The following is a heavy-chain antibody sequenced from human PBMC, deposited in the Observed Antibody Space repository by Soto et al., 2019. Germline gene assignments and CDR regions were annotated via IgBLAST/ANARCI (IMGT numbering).Heavy chain of an antibody. Sequence: QVQLQQWGAGLLEPSETLSLTCAVYGGSFSGYYWCWIRQPPGKGLEWIGEINHSGSTNYNPSLMSRVTMSVDTSKDHFCLKLSSVTAAYTAVYYCERGPPGIDYDLLTGYYNPSYCYYGMDVWGQGTTVTVSS. CDR1: GGSFSGYY. D-gene: IGHD3-9*01. CDR2: INHSGST. CDR3: ERGPPGIDYDLLTGYYNPSYCYYGMDV. V-gene: IGHV4-34*01. J-gene: IGHJ6*02.